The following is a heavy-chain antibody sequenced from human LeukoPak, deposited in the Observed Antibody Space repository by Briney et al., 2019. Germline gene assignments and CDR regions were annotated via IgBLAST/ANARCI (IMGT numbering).Heavy chain of an antibody. CDR3: ARDLNWVFDY. V-gene: IGHV3-48*02. J-gene: IGHJ4*02. CDR2: ISSSSSSI. CDR1: AFIVSSYS. Sequence: SGGSLRLSCAASAFIVSSYSLNWLRQAPGKGRVWVSYISSSSSSISYADSVKGRFTISRDNAKNSLYLQMNSLRDEDTAVYYCARDLNWVFDYWGQGTLVTVSS. D-gene: IGHD7-27*01.